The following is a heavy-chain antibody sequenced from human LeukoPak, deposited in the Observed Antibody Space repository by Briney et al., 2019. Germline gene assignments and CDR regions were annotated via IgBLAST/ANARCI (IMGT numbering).Heavy chain of an antibody. D-gene: IGHD3-10*01. CDR3: ARDFYGSGSSVGY. V-gene: IGHV1-18*04. J-gene: IGHJ4*02. Sequence: ASVKVSCKASGYTFTSYGISWVRQAPGQGLEWRGWISAYNGDTNYAQKLQGRGTMTTGTSTSTEYMELRSLRSEDTAVYYCARDFYGSGSSVGYWGQGTLVTVS. CDR2: ISAYNGDT. CDR1: GYTFTSYG.